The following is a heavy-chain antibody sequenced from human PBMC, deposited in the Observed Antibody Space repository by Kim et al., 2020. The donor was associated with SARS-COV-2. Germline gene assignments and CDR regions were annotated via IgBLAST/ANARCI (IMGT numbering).Heavy chain of an antibody. CDR1: GFTFSSYA. D-gene: IGHD3-16*02. Sequence: GGSLRLSCAASGFTFSSYAMHWVRQAPGKGLEWVAVISYDGSNKYYADSVKGRLTISRDNSKNTLYLQMNSLRAEDTAVYYCARDPMITFGGVIAIGYYYYGMDVWGQGTTVTVPS. CDR3: ARDPMITFGGVIAIGYYYYGMDV. J-gene: IGHJ6*02. CDR2: ISYDGSNK. V-gene: IGHV3-30-3*01.